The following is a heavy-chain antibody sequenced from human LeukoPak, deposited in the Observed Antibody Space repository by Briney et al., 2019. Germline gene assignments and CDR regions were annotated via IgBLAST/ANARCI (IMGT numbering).Heavy chain of an antibody. CDR2: IYSSGST. Sequence: SETLSLTCTVSGGSISSSYWTWIRQSAGKGLEWIGRIYSSGSTNYNPSLKSRLTMSVDTSRNQFSLKLNSVTAADTAVYYCARECFSSICPYNNMDVWGQGTTVTVSS. V-gene: IGHV4-4*07. J-gene: IGHJ6*02. CDR3: ARECFSSICPYNNMDV. D-gene: IGHD2-2*01. CDR1: GGSISSSY.